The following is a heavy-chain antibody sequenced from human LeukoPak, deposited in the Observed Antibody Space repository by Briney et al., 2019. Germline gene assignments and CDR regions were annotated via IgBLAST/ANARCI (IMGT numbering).Heavy chain of an antibody. CDR1: GGSISSYY. J-gene: IGHJ4*02. D-gene: IGHD1-26*01. V-gene: IGHV4-59*12. CDR2: IYYSGST. CDR3: ARGGSGSYDY. Sequence: SETLSLTCTVSGGSISSYYWSWIRQPPGKGLEWIGYIYYSGSTNYNPSLKSRVTISVDTSKNQFSLQLNSVTPADTAVYYCARGGSGSYDYWGQGTLVTVSS.